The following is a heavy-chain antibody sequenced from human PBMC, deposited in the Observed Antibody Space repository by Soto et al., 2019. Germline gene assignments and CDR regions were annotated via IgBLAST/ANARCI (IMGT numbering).Heavy chain of an antibody. CDR1: GYSFTSYW. J-gene: IGHJ4*02. V-gene: IGHV5-51*01. D-gene: IGHD3-3*01. CDR2: IYPGDSDT. Sequence: SLKISCKGSGYSFTSYWIGWVRQMPGKGLEWMGIIYPGDSDTRYSPSFQGQVTISADKSISTAYLQWSSLKASDTAMYYCARPSTYYDFWSGYSPDGYFDYWGQGALVTVSS. CDR3: ARPSTYYDFWSGYSPDGYFDY.